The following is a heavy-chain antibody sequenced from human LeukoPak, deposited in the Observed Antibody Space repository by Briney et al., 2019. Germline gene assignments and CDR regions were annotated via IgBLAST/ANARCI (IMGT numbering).Heavy chain of an antibody. Sequence: SETLSLTCTVSGGSISSYYWSWIRQPPGKGLEWIGYIYYSGSTSYNPSLKSRVTISVDTSKNQFSLKLSSVTAADTAVYYCARASYPDVWGKGTTVTVSS. J-gene: IGHJ6*04. CDR1: GGSISSYY. V-gene: IGHV4-59*01. CDR2: IYYSGST. CDR3: ARASYPDV.